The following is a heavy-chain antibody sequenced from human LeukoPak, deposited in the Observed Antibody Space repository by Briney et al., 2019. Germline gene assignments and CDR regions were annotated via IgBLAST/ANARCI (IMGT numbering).Heavy chain of an antibody. CDR2: INSDGSST. CDR3: AASSAGPNWFDP. CDR1: GFTFSSYL. V-gene: IGHV3-74*01. Sequence: GGSLRLSCAASGFTFSSYLMHWVRQAPGKGLVWVSRINSDGSSTSYADSVKGRFTISRDNAKNTLYLQMNSLRAGDTAVYYCAASSAGPNWFDPWGQGTLVTVS. J-gene: IGHJ5*02. D-gene: IGHD6-25*01.